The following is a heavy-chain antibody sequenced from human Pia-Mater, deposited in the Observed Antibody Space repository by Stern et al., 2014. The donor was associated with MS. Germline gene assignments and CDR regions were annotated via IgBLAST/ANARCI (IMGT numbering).Heavy chain of an antibody. D-gene: IGHD1-1*01. CDR3: ARDPNNENWFDP. V-gene: IGHV3-33*01. CDR2: IWYDGSNK. J-gene: IGHJ5*02. Sequence: VQLVESGGGVVQPGRSLRLSCAASGFTFSSYGMHWVRQAPGQGLEWVAIIWYDGSNKYYADSVKGRFTISRDNSKNTLYLQMNSLRAEDTAVYYCARDPNNENWFDPWGQGTLVTVSS. CDR1: GFTFSSYG.